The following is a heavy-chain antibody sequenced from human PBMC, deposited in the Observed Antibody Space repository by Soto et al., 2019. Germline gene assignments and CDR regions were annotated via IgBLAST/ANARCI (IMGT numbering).Heavy chain of an antibody. V-gene: IGHV4-31*02. J-gene: IGHJ4*02. D-gene: IGHD3-22*01. CDR1: GGSISSGGYY. CDR3: ARAPYYYDSSGYFPPYYFDY. CDR2: IYYSGST. Sequence: PSEPLCHTWSVSGGSISSGGYYWSWIRQHPGKGLEWIGYIYYSGSTYYNPSLKSRVTISVDTSKNQFSLKLSSVTAADTAVYYCARAPYYYDSSGYFPPYYFDYWGRGTLVTVSS.